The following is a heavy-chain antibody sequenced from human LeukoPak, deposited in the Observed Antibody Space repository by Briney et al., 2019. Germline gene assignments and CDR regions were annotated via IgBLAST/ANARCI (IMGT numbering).Heavy chain of an antibody. J-gene: IGHJ4*02. Sequence: SETLSLTCAVYGGSFSSYYWSWIRQPPGKGLEWIGEINHSGITNYNPSLKSRVTISVDTSKNQFSLKLSSVTAADTAVYYCARGSRWELPLDYWGQGTLVTVSS. D-gene: IGHD1-26*01. CDR2: INHSGIT. V-gene: IGHV4-34*01. CDR1: GGSFSSYY. CDR3: ARGSRWELPLDY.